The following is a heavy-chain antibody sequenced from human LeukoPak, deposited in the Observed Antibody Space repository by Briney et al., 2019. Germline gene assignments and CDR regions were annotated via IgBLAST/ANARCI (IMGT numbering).Heavy chain of an antibody. CDR2: VYDNGNS. CDR3: ARGSRYKPDFFDD. Sequence: PSETLSLTCSVSGGSRRHSYWTWMRQTPEKGLEWIGYVYDNGNSNSRSSLRSRVSMSVDTSKNEFSLKLSSVTAADTAVYFCARGSRYKPDFFDDWGLGTPVTVSS. D-gene: IGHD3-3*01. V-gene: IGHV4-59*01. J-gene: IGHJ4*02. CDR1: GGSRRHSY.